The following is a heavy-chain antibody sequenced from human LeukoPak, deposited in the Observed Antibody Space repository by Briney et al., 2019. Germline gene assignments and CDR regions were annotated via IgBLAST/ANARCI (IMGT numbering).Heavy chain of an antibody. Sequence: GGSLRLSCAASGFTVSSNYMSWVRQAPGKGLEWVSVIYSGGSTYYADSVKGRFTTSRHNSKNTLYLQMNSLRAEDTAVYYCARDRLYDYWGQGTLVTVSS. J-gene: IGHJ4*02. V-gene: IGHV3-53*04. CDR1: GFTVSSNY. CDR3: ARDRLYDY. CDR2: IYSGGST.